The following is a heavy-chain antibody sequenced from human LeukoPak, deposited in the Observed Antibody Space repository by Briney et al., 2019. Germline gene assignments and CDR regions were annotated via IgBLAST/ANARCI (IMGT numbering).Heavy chain of an antibody. D-gene: IGHD3-10*01. V-gene: IGHV3-7*04. CDR3: ARDGVGAFDI. CDR1: GFTFSSYW. Sequence: GGSLRLSWAASGFTFSSYWMNWVRQAPGKGLEWVANIKQDGSEKYYVDSVKGRFTISRDNAKNSLFLQMNSLRAEDTAVYYCARDGVGAFDIWGQGTMVTVSS. J-gene: IGHJ3*02. CDR2: IKQDGSEK.